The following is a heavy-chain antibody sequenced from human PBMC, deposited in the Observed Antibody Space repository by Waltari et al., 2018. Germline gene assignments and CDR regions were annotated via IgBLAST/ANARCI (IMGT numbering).Heavy chain of an antibody. J-gene: IGHJ4*02. CDR2: INHSGST. D-gene: IGHD5-12*01. V-gene: IGHV4-34*01. CDR1: GGSFSGYY. Sequence: QVQLQQWGAGLLKPSETLSLTCAVYGGSFSGYYWSWIRQPPGKGLEWIGEINHSGSTNYNPSIKSRVTISVDTSRNRFSRKLSSVTAADTAVYYCARRMRMATIGCLDYWGQGTLVTVSS. CDR3: ARRMRMATIGCLDY.